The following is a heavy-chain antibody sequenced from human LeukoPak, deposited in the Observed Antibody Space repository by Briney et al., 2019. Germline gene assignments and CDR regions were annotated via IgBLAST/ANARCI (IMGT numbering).Heavy chain of an antibody. CDR1: GFTFRSFA. Sequence: GGSLRLSCAASGFTFRSFAMSWVRQAPGKGLQWVSAISGSGGSTYYADSVKGRFTISRDNSKNTLYLQMNSLRAEDTAVYYCAKEGGSSGWKAYWYFDLWGRGTLVTVSS. J-gene: IGHJ2*01. CDR3: AKEGGSSGWKAYWYFDL. V-gene: IGHV3-23*01. CDR2: ISGSGGST. D-gene: IGHD6-19*01.